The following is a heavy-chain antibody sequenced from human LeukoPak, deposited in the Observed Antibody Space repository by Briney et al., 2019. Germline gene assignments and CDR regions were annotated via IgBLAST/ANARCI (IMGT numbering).Heavy chain of an antibody. Sequence: GESLKISCKGSGYSFTSYWIGWVRQMPGKGLEWMGIIHPGDSDTRYSPSFQGQVTISADKSISAAYLQWSSLKASDTAMYYCARHPEVAGSAFDIWGQGTMVTVSS. CDR1: GYSFTSYW. CDR2: IHPGDSDT. V-gene: IGHV5-51*01. CDR3: ARHPEVAGSAFDI. D-gene: IGHD5-12*01. J-gene: IGHJ3*02.